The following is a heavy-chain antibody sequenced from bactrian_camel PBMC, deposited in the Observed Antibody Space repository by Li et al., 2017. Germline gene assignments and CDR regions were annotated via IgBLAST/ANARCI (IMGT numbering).Heavy chain of an antibody. CDR1: GFTFSSYA. D-gene: IGHD6*01. CDR2: INSGGSGT. Sequence: DVQLVESGGGLVQPGGSLRLPCQASGFTFSSYAMTWVRQAPGKGLEWVSSINSGGSGTYYADSVKGRFTISRDSAKNTLYLQLNALKSEDTAMYYCVKDPPAAGPHGSWYVDDFNHWGQGTQVTVS. J-gene: IGHJ4*01. V-gene: IGHV3S31*01. CDR3: VKDPPAAGPHGSWYVDDFNH.